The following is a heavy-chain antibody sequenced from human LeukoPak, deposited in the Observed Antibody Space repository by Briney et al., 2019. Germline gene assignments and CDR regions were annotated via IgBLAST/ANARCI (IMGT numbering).Heavy chain of an antibody. V-gene: IGHV4-4*07. CDR3: ARQRTYYDILTGNNNWFDP. Sequence: SETLSLTCTVSGGSISSYYWSWIRQPAGKGLEWIGRIYTSGSTNYNPSLKSRVTMSVDTSKNQFSLKLSSVTAADTAVYYCARQRTYYDILTGNNNWFDPWGQGTLVTVSS. D-gene: IGHD3-9*01. CDR1: GGSISSYY. J-gene: IGHJ5*02. CDR2: IYTSGST.